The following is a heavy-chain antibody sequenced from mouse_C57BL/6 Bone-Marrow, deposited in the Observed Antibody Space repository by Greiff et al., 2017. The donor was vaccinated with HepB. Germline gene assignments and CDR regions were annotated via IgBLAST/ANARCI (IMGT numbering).Heavy chain of an antibody. V-gene: IGHV5-9-1*02. CDR1: GFTFSSYA. D-gene: IGHD2-3*01. CDR3: TRVDGYYRYAMDY. J-gene: IGHJ4*01. CDR2: ISSGGDYI. Sequence: VESGEGLVKPGGSLKLSCAASGFTFSSYAMSWVRQTPEKRLEWVAYISSGGDYIYYADTVKGRFTISRDNARNTLYLQMSSLKSEDTAMYYCTRVDGYYRYAMDYWGQGTSVTVSS.